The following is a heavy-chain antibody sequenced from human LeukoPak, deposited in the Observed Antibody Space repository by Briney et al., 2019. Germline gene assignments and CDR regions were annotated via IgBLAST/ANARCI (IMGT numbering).Heavy chain of an antibody. J-gene: IGHJ3*02. V-gene: IGHV3-48*01. CDR1: GFTFSSFS. Sequence: GGSLRLSCAASGFTFSSFSMNWVRQAPGKGLEWVSYIRSGGTNTDYTGSVKGRFTISRENAKNSLYLQMNSLRAGDTAVYYCARARLGINDAFDIWGQGTMVTVSS. D-gene: IGHD7-27*01. CDR2: IRSGGTNT. CDR3: ARARLGINDAFDI.